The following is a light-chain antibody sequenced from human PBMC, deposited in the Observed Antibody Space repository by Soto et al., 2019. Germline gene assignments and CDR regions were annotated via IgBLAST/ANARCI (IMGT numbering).Light chain of an antibody. Sequence: DIQMTQSPSTLSASVGDRVTITCRASQSISNWLAGYQQKPGKAPKLLIYKTSNLENGGPSSFSGSGSGTEFTLPISSLQADDFATDCCQQRATFGQGTNVQIK. J-gene: IGKJ1*01. V-gene: IGKV1-5*03. CDR3: QQRAT. CDR1: QSISNW. CDR2: KTS.